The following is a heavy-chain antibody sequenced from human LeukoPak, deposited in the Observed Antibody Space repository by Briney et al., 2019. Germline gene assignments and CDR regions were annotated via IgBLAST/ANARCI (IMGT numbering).Heavy chain of an antibody. CDR1: GDSVSSNSAA. CDR3: ARDLLGTGQDLSRRSIAVAGSGSGYFDY. V-gene: IGHV6-1*01. Sequence: SQTLSLTCAISGDSVSSNSAAWNWIRQSPSRGLEWLGRTYYRSKWYDDYAVSVKSRITINPDTSKNQFSLQLNSVTPEDTAVYYCARDLLGTGQDLSRRSIAVAGSGSGYFDYWGQGTLVTVSS. CDR2: TYYRSKWYD. D-gene: IGHD6-19*01. J-gene: IGHJ4*02.